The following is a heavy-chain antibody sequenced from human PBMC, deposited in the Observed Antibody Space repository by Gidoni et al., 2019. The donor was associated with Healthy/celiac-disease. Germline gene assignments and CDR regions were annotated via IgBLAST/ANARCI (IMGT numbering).Heavy chain of an antibody. D-gene: IGHD2-15*01. J-gene: IGHJ6*02. Sequence: QVQLVQSGAEVKKPGSSVKVSCKASGGTFSSYAISWVRQAPGQGLEWMGRIIPILGIANYAQKFQGRVTITADKSTSTAYMELSSLRSEDTAVYYCARDNSYCSGGSCYHNYYYYGMDVWGQGTTVTVSS. CDR2: IIPILGIA. V-gene: IGHV1-69*04. CDR1: GGTFSSYA. CDR3: ARDNSYCSGGSCYHNYYYYGMDV.